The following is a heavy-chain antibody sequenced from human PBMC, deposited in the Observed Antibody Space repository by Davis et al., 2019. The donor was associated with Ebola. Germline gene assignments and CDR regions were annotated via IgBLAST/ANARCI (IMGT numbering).Heavy chain of an antibody. CDR3: ARALVGTTLSHFDY. CDR2: ISSSSSTI. Sequence: GESLKISCAASGFTFSSYSMNWVRQAPGKGLEWVSYISSSSSTIYYADSVKGRFTISRDNAKNSLYLQMNSLRDEDTAVYYCARALVGTTLSHFDYWGQGTLVTVSS. J-gene: IGHJ4*02. D-gene: IGHD1-1*01. V-gene: IGHV3-48*02. CDR1: GFTFSSYS.